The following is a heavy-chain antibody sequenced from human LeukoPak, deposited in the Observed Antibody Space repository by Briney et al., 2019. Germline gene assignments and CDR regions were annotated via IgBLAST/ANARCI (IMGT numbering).Heavy chain of an antibody. CDR2: ISSGGSTI. V-gene: IGHV3-11*01. CDR3: AKGFPGYSSSWYLSWFDP. Sequence: GGSLRLSCAASGFTFSDYYMSWIRQAPGKGLEWVSYISSGGSTIYYADSVKGRFTISRDNAKNSLYLQMNSLRAEDTAVYYCAKGFPGYSSSWYLSWFDPWGQGTLVTVSS. D-gene: IGHD6-13*01. J-gene: IGHJ5*02. CDR1: GFTFSDYY.